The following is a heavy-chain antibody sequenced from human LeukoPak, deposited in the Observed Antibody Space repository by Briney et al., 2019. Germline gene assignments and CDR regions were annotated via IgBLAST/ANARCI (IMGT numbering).Heavy chain of an antibody. Sequence: GGSLRLSCAASGFTFSSYWMTWVRQAPGKGPEWVANIKQDGSEKYYVDSVKGRFTISRDNAKNSLYLQMSSLRAEDTAVYYCARASTQPGYYESDYYYMDVWGKGTTVTVSS. V-gene: IGHV3-7*01. CDR3: ARASTQPGYYESDYYYMDV. D-gene: IGHD3-22*01. J-gene: IGHJ6*03. CDR1: GFTFSSYW. CDR2: IKQDGSEK.